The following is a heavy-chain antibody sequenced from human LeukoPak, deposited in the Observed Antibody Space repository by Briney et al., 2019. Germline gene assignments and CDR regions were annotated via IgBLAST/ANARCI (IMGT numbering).Heavy chain of an antibody. V-gene: IGHV1-69*13. CDR1: GYTFTSYG. J-gene: IGHJ4*02. Sequence: SVKVSCKASGYTFTSYGISWVRQAPGQGLEWMGGIIPIFGTANYAQKFQGRVTITADESTSTAYMELSSLRSEDTAVYYCAATNTGYCSGGSCSGGFDYWGQGTLVTVSS. CDR3: AATNTGYCSGGSCSGGFDY. CDR2: IIPIFGTA. D-gene: IGHD2-15*01.